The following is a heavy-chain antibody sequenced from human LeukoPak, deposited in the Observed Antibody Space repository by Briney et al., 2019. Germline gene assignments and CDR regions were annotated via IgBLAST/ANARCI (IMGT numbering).Heavy chain of an antibody. CDR3: ARAGRVVPAAKNAFDI. J-gene: IGHJ3*02. Sequence: GGSLRLSCAASGFTFSSYSMNWVRQAPGKGLEWVSSISGSSSYIYYADSVKGRFTISRDNAKNSLYLQMNSLRAEDTAVYYCARAGRVVPAAKNAFDIWGQGTMVTVSS. CDR2: ISGSSSYI. D-gene: IGHD2-2*01. CDR1: GFTFSSYS. V-gene: IGHV3-21*01.